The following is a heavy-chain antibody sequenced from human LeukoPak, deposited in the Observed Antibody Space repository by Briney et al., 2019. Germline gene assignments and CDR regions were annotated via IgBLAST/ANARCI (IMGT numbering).Heavy chain of an antibody. CDR3: AREPTSGSCYFGY. CDR1: GYTFTSSY. CDR2: TDPSSGNV. J-gene: IGHJ4*02. D-gene: IGHD1-26*01. Sequence: ASVKVSCKASGYTFTSSYMHWVRQAPGQGLEWMGMTDPSSGNVNYPKRFQGRVTVTRDTSTSTVYMELSSLRSEDTAVYYCAREPTSGSCYFGYWGQGTLVTVSS. V-gene: IGHV1-46*01.